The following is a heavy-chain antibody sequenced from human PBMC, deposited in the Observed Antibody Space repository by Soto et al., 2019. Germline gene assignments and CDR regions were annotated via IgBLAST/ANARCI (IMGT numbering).Heavy chain of an antibody. Sequence: GGSLRLSCAASGFTFSMYWMHWVRQVPGKGPEWVSRINDDGISTNYADSVKGRFTISRDNAKNTLYLQMNALRVEDTAVYYCTRGPRYTSTGTGAFWGQGTLVTVSS. CDR2: INDDGIST. CDR3: TRGPRYTSTGTGAF. J-gene: IGHJ4*02. CDR1: GFTFSMYW. D-gene: IGHD1-1*01. V-gene: IGHV3-74*01.